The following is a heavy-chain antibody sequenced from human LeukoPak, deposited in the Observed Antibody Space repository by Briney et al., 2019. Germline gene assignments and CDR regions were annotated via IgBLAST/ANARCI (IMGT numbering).Heavy chain of an antibody. V-gene: IGHV3-53*01. CDR3: ARDGGIAATNYGMDV. CDR2: IYSGGST. CDR1: GFTVSSNY. J-gene: IGHJ6*04. D-gene: IGHD6-13*01. Sequence: GGSLRLSCAASGFTVSSNYMSWVRQAPGKGLDGVSVIYSGGSTYYADSVKGRFTISRDNSKNTLYLQMNSLRAEDTAVYYCARDGGIAATNYGMDVWGKGTTVTVSS.